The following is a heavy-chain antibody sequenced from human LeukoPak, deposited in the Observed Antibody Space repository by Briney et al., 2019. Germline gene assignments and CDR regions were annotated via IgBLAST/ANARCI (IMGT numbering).Heavy chain of an antibody. CDR2: IYTSGST. Sequence: SETLSLTCTVSGGSISSYYWSWIRQPPGKGLEWIGYIYTSGSTNYNPSLKSRVTISVDTSKNQFSLKLSSVTAADTAVYYCARDVVVPAAQGNYYYYYVDVWGKGTTVTVSS. CDR1: GGSISSYY. V-gene: IGHV4-4*09. CDR3: ARDVVVPAAQGNYYYYYVDV. D-gene: IGHD2-2*01. J-gene: IGHJ6*03.